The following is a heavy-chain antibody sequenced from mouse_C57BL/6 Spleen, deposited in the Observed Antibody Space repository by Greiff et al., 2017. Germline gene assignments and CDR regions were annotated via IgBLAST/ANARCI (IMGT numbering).Heavy chain of an antibody. Sequence: QVQLQQPGAELVRPGSSVKLSCKASGYTFTSYWMHWVKQRPIQGLEWIGNIDPSDSETHYNQKFKGKATLTVDQSSSTAYMQLNSLTSEDSAVYYCARRRNYGNYGWYFDVWGTGTTVTVSS. CDR1: GYTFTSYW. V-gene: IGHV1-52*01. CDR3: ARRRNYGNYGWYFDV. CDR2: IDPSDSET. J-gene: IGHJ1*03. D-gene: IGHD2-1*01.